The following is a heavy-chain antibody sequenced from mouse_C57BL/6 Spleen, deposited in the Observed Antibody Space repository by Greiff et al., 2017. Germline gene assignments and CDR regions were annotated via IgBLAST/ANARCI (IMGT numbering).Heavy chain of an antibody. CDR3: AKYGNYVGFAY. CDR2: IYPSDSET. Sequence: QVQLQQPGAELVRPGSSVKLSCKASGYTFTSYWMDWVKQRPGQGLEWIGNIYPSDSETHYNQKFKDKATLTVDKSSSTAYMQLSSLTSEDSAVYYCAKYGNYVGFAYWGQGTLVTVSA. D-gene: IGHD2-1*01. CDR1: GYTFTSYW. V-gene: IGHV1-61*01. J-gene: IGHJ3*01.